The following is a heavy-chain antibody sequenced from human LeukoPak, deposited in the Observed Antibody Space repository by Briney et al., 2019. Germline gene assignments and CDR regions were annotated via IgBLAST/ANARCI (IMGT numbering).Heavy chain of an antibody. D-gene: IGHD3-10*01. CDR3: ASDRGTVSYYYAWRGSIHYCVDV. Sequence: ASVKVSCTASGYTFTDYYMYWVRQAPGQGLEWTRWINPNSGGTSYAQRLQGRVTMTRDTAIRTAYMNLSRLPSEDTAVYYCASDRGTVSYYYAWRGSIHYCVDVWGKGTPVTVSS. CDR2: INPNSGGT. J-gene: IGHJ6*03. V-gene: IGHV1-2*02. CDR1: GYTFTDYY.